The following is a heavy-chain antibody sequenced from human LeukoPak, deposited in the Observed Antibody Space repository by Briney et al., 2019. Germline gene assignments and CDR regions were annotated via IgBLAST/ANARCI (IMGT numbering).Heavy chain of an antibody. J-gene: IGHJ4*02. CDR2: IYYSGST. CDR3: ARELATYSWGYYDYENRPAYFDY. Sequence: SETLSLTCTVSGGSISSSSYYWGWIRQPPGKGLEWIGSIYYSGSTYYNPSLKSRVTISVDTSKNQFSLKLSSVTAADTAVYYCARELATYSWGYYDYENRPAYFDYWGQGTLVTVSS. CDR1: GGSISSSSYY. V-gene: IGHV4-39*02. D-gene: IGHD3-16*01.